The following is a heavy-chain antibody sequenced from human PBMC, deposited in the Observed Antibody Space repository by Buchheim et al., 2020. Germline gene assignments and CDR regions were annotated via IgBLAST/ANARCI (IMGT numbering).Heavy chain of an antibody. CDR3: AKDFEAYSSGWILMYFDL. CDR2: ISGSGGST. CDR1: GFTFSSYA. D-gene: IGHD6-19*01. V-gene: IGHV3-23*01. J-gene: IGHJ2*01. Sequence: EVQLLESGGGLVQPGGSLRLSCAASGFTFSSYAMSWVRQAPGKGLEWVSAISGSGGSTYYADSVKGRFTISRDNSKNTLYLQMNSLRAEDTAVYYCAKDFEAYSSGWILMYFDLWGRGTL.